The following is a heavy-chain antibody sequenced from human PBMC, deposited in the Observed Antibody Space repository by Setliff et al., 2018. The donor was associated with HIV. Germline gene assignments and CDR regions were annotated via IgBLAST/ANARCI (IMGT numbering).Heavy chain of an antibody. J-gene: IGHJ4*02. CDR3: AKSLNPKVVTVIDS. D-gene: IGHD2-15*01. Sequence: GGSLRLSCAASGLTFSTYAMAWVRQAPGKGLEWVSGVSDSGGFTNYVDSVKGRFTISRDNSKSTLYLQMNTLRAEDTAIYYCAKSLNPKVVTVIDSWGQGTLVTVSS. CDR1: GLTFSTYA. CDR2: VSDSGGFT. V-gene: IGHV3-23*01.